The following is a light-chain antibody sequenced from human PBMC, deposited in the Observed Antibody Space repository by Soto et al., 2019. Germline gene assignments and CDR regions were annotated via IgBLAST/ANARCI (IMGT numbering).Light chain of an antibody. J-gene: IGKJ2*01. CDR3: QQTFHSPRT. CDR2: DSS. Sequence: EIVLTQSPGTLSLSPGETASLSCWASQSIVSNFLAGYQQRRGQPPRLLIYDSSRRASGIPARFTGSVSGTAFTLTISRVEPEDSAVYYCQQTFHSPRTFGQGTRLEI. CDR1: QSIVSNF. V-gene: IGKV3-20*01.